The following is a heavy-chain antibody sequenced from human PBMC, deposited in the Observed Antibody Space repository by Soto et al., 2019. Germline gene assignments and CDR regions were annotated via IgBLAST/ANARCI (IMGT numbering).Heavy chain of an antibody. V-gene: IGHV3-21*01. CDR3: ARAAYTAMATDYFDY. Sequence: EVQLVESGGGLGKPGGSLRLSCAASGFTFSSYSMNWVRQAPGKWLEWVSSISSSSSYIYYADSVKGRFTISRDNSKNSLYLQMNSLRAEDTAVYYCARAAYTAMATDYFDYWGQGTLVTFSS. D-gene: IGHD5-18*01. CDR2: ISSSSSYI. CDR1: GFTFSSYS. J-gene: IGHJ4*02.